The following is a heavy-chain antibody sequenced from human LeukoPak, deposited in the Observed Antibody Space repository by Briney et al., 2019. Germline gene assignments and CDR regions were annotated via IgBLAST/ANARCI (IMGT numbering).Heavy chain of an antibody. J-gene: IGHJ6*03. CDR1: GYTFTGYY. CDR3: ARPPTGHYYYMDV. V-gene: IGHV1-2*02. Sequence: ASVKVSCKASGYTFTGYYMHWVRQAPGQGLEWMGWINPNSGGTNYAQKFRGRVTMTRDTSISTAYMELSRLRSDDTAVYYCARPPTGHYYYMDVWGKGTTVTVSS. D-gene: IGHD3-10*01. CDR2: INPNSGGT.